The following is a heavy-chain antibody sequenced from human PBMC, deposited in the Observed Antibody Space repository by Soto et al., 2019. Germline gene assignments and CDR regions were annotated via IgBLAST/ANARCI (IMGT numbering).Heavy chain of an antibody. J-gene: IGHJ3*02. Sequence: QVQLEESGGGVVQPGTSLRLSCVASGFTFRSYGMHWVRQAPGKGLEWVAVIPNTENKKYYADSVKGRFTISRDNSQNTLFLQMDSLMSEDTAVYYCARTAGGRVRGALDIWGQGTMVTVS. CDR1: GFTFRSYG. V-gene: IGHV3-30-3*01. CDR2: IPNTENKK. D-gene: IGHD6-13*01. CDR3: ARTAGGRVRGALDI.